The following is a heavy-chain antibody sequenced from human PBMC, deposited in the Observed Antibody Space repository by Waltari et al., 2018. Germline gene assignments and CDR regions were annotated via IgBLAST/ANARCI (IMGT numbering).Heavy chain of an antibody. J-gene: IGHJ4*02. CDR2: INPNSGDT. CDR3: ARDLGSDYGNRDY. CDR1: GYTFMDYF. V-gene: IGHV1-2*06. D-gene: IGHD4-17*01. Sequence: VELVQSGAEVKKPGATVKISCKASGYTFMDYFMHWVQQAPGKGLEWMGRINPNSGDTNYAQKFQGRVTLTRDTSINTAYMELSSLKSDDTAVYYCARDLGSDYGNRDYWGQGTLVTVPS.